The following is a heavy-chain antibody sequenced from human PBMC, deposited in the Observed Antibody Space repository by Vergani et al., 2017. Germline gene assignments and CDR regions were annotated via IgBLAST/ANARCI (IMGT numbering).Heavy chain of an antibody. CDR1: GFTVSSNY. V-gene: IGHV3-53*01. Sequence: EVQLVESGGGLIQPGGSLRLSCAASGFTVSSNYMSWVRQAPGKGLEWVSVIYSGGSTYYADYVKGRFTISRDNSKNTLYLQMNSLRDADTAVYYCARAKVPAAIDYYYGMDVWGQGTTVTVSS. D-gene: IGHD2-2*01. CDR3: ARAKVPAAIDYYYGMDV. CDR2: IYSGGST. J-gene: IGHJ6*02.